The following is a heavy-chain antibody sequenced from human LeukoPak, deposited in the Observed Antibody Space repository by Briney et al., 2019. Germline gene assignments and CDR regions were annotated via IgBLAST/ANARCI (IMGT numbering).Heavy chain of an antibody. Sequence: SETLSLTCTVSGGSISSYYWSWIRQPPGKGLEWIGYIYYSGSTNYNPSLKSRVTISVDTSKNQFSLKLSSVTAADTAVYYCARHDRMYSSSSEVDYWGQGTLVTVSS. J-gene: IGHJ4*02. CDR2: IYYSGST. V-gene: IGHV4-59*01. CDR1: GGSISSYY. D-gene: IGHD6-6*01. CDR3: ARHDRMYSSSSEVDY.